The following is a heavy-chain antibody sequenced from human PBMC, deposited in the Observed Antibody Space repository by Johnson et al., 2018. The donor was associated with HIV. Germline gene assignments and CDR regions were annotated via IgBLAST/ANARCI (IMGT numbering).Heavy chain of an antibody. CDR2: ISWNSGSI. J-gene: IGHJ3*02. V-gene: IGHV3-9*01. Sequence: VQLVESGGGLVQPGGSLRLSCAASGFTFDDYAMHWVRQAPGKGLEWVSGISWNSGSIGYADSVKGRVTISRDNAKNSLYLQMNSLRAEDTALYYCAKDMSRIAAGSDAFDIWGQGTMVTVSS. CDR1: GFTFDDYA. CDR3: AKDMSRIAAGSDAFDI. D-gene: IGHD6-13*01.